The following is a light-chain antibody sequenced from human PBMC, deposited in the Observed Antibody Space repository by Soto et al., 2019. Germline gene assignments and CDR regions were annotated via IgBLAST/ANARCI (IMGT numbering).Light chain of an antibody. J-gene: IGKJ1*01. Sequence: EIVMTQSPATLSVSPGERDTLSCRASQSVSSDLAWYQQKPGQAPRLLMYGASTRATGVPARFSGSGSGTEFTLTISSLQSEDFAVYYCQQYNNWPPWTFGQGTKV. V-gene: IGKV3-15*01. CDR2: GAS. CDR3: QQYNNWPPWT. CDR1: QSVSSD.